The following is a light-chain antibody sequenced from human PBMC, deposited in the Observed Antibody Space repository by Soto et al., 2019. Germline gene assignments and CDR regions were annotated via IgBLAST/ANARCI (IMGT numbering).Light chain of an antibody. Sequence: IVITQSLATLSVSPSEAATFSRRASQSINTKIAWYQLKPGPPPRLLIYAASIRATGIPASFSGSGSGTESSLTINSQQSEDSLVYFCQPYYQWWTFGQGTKVDIK. CDR1: QSINTK. CDR3: QPYYQWWT. CDR2: AAS. V-gene: IGKV3-15*01. J-gene: IGKJ1*01.